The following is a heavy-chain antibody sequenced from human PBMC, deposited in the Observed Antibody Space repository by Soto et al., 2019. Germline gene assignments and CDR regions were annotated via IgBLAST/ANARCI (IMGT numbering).Heavy chain of an antibody. CDR2: INPNSGGT. CDR3: ARVGTGSGWYGGDYYGMDV. CDR1: GYIFTAYY. Sequence: GASVKVSCKASGYIFTAYYMHWVRQAPGQGLEWMGWINPNSGGTNYAQEFQGWVTMTRDTSISTAYMELSRLRSDDTAVYYCARVGTGSGWYGGDYYGMDVWGQGTTVTVSS. V-gene: IGHV1-2*04. D-gene: IGHD6-19*01. J-gene: IGHJ6*02.